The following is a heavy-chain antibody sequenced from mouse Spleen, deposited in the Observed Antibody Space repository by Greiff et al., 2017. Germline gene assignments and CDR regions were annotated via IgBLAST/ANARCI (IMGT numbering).Heavy chain of an antibody. D-gene: IGHD2-14*01. CDR2: INPSTGGT. J-gene: IGHJ2*01. Sequence: EVKLVESGPELVKPGASVKISCKASGYSFTGYYMNWVKQSPEKSLEWIGEINPSTGGTTYNQKFKAKATLTVDKSSSTAYMQLKSLTSEDSAVYYCARNGPYRYDGGYYFDYWGQGTTLTVSS. CDR1: GYSFTGYY. CDR3: ARNGPYRYDGGYYFDY. V-gene: IGHV1-42*01.